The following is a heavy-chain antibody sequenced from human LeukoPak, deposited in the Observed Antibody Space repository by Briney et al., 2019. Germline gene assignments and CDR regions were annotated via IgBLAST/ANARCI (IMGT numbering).Heavy chain of an antibody. J-gene: IGHJ4*02. CDR3: AKGGLPGDY. CDR2: ISDSGSNT. V-gene: IGHV3-23*01. D-gene: IGHD3-16*01. CDR1: GFTFSRYA. Sequence: PGRSLRLSCAASGFTFSRYAMSWVRQAPGKGLEWVSGISDSGSNTNYADSVKGRFTISRDNSKNTLYLQMNSLRAEDTAVYYCAKGGLPGDYWGQGTLVTVSS.